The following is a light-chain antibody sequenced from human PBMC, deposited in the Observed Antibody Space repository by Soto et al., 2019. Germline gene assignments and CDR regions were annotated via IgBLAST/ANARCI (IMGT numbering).Light chain of an antibody. CDR1: QSVSSN. CDR2: GAS. Sequence: EIVMTQSAATLSVSPGERATLSCRASQSVSSNLAWYQQKPGQAPRLLIYGASTRATGIPARFSGSGSGTEFTLTISSLQSEDFAVYYCQQYNNWPPTFGGGTKVDIK. J-gene: IGKJ4*01. CDR3: QQYNNWPPT. V-gene: IGKV3-15*01.